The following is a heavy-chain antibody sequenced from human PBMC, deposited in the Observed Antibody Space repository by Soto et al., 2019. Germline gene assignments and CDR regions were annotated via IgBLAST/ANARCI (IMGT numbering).Heavy chain of an antibody. CDR2: VSGSGGTT. D-gene: IGHD5-12*01. V-gene: IGHV3-23*01. CDR3: ARYPEYSGYDGTHFDY. CDR1: GFTFTTYA. J-gene: IGHJ4*02. Sequence: EVQLLESGGGLVQPGGSLRLSCAASGFTFTTYAMSWVSQSPGKGLEWVSAVSGSGGTTYYAGSVKGRFTVSRDKSKSSLHLQMNSLRAEDSGVYYCARYPEYSGYDGTHFDYWGQGTLVTVSS.